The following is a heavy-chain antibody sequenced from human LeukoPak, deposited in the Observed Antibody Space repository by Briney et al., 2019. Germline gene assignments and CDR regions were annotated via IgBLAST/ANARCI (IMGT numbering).Heavy chain of an antibody. D-gene: IGHD2-15*01. CDR2: ISGSGGST. CDR1: GFTFSSYG. V-gene: IGHV3-23*01. CDR3: AKDLGVVLFDY. J-gene: IGHJ4*02. Sequence: GGSLRLSCVVSGFTFSSYGMSWVRQAPGKGLEWVSAISGSGGSTYYAASVKGRFSISRDNSKNTLYLQMNSLRAEDMAVYYCAKDLGVVLFDYWGQGTLVTVSS.